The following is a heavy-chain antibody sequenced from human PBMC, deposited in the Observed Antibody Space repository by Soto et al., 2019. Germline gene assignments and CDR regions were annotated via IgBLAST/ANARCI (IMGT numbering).Heavy chain of an antibody. CDR3: SRDRKGLGDYGEDSYPNYGVDV. D-gene: IGHD4-17*01. CDR2: ISDTGSVI. J-gene: IGHJ6*02. CDR1: GFTFTTYS. Sequence: GGSLRLSCAASGFTFTTYSLNWVRQAPGKGLEWISYISDTGSVIYYADSVKGRFTISRDNAKNSLYLQMSSLTDDDTAVYYCSRDRKGLGDYGEDSYPNYGVDVWGLGTTVTVSS. V-gene: IGHV3-48*02.